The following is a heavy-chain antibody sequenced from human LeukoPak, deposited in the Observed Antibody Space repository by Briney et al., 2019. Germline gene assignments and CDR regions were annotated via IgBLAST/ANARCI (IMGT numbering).Heavy chain of an antibody. D-gene: IGHD4-23*01. J-gene: IGHJ6*03. CDR1: GGTFSSYA. V-gene: IGHV1-69*05. Sequence: SVKVSCKASGGTFSSYAISWVRQAPGQGLEWMGGIIPIFGTANYAQKFQGRVTITTDESTSTAYMELSSLRSEDTAVYYCARDREGNGGHYYYYYYMDVWGKGTTVTVSS. CDR2: IIPIFGTA. CDR3: ARDREGNGGHYYYYYYMDV.